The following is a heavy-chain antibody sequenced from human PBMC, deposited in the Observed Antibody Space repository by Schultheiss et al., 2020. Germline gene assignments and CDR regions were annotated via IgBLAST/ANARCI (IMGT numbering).Heavy chain of an antibody. CDR3: TTDRRFVRGSGTLYGMDV. D-gene: IGHD3-10*01. CDR1: GFTFSSYE. CDR2: ISSSGSTI. Sequence: GGSLRLSCAASGFTFSSYEMNWVRQAPGKGLEWVSYISSSGSTIYYADSVKGRFTISRDNAKNSLYLQMNSLRAEDTAVYYCTTDRRFVRGSGTLYGMDVWGQGTTVTVSS. J-gene: IGHJ6*02. V-gene: IGHV3-48*03.